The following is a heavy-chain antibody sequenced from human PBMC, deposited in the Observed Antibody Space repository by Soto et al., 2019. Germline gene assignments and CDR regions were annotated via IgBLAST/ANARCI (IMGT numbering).Heavy chain of an antibody. D-gene: IGHD2-15*01. J-gene: IGHJ3*02. CDR3: TRGGCPGGDTCYAAVFEI. V-gene: IGHV3-74*01. Sequence: EVQLVESGGGLVQPGGSLRLTCAASGFTFSNYWMHWVRQAPEKGLVWVSRMSNDGSSTNYADSVKGRFTISRDNAKKMLFLQMNSLRDDDTAVYYCTRGGCPGGDTCYAAVFEIWGQGTVVTVSS. CDR1: GFTFSNYW. CDR2: MSNDGSST.